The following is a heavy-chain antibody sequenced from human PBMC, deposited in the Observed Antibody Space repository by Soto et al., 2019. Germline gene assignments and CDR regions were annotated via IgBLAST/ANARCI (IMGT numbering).Heavy chain of an antibody. CDR3: AKGVAAAGTRRLRWFDP. V-gene: IGHV4-31*03. J-gene: IGHJ5*02. CDR1: GGSISSGGYY. CDR2: IYYSGST. Sequence: SETLSLTRTVSGGSISSGGYYSSWIRQHPGKGLEWIGYIYYSGSTYYNPSLKSRVTISVDTSKNQFSLKLSSVTAADTAVYYCAKGVAAAGTRRLRWFDPWGQGTLVTVSS. D-gene: IGHD6-13*01.